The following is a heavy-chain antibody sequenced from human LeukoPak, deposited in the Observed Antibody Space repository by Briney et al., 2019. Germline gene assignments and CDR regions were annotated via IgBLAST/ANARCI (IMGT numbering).Heavy chain of an antibody. Sequence: PGTSLRLSCAASGFTFSDYAMHWVRQAPGKGLEWVAVISYDGSTEYYADSVKGRFTLSRDNAKNTLYIQLNTLRAEGTAVYFCARVRFYDYVWGNYRFYGMDVWGQGTTVTVSS. CDR3: ARVRFYDYVWGNYRFYGMDV. J-gene: IGHJ6*02. D-gene: IGHD3-16*02. V-gene: IGHV3-30*14. CDR2: ISYDGSTE. CDR1: GFTFSDYA.